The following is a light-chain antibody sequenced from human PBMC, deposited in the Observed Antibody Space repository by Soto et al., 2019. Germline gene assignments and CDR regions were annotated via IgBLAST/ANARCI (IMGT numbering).Light chain of an antibody. CDR2: GAS. V-gene: IGKV3-15*01. CDR3: QQYYYRFRPT. CDR1: QSVSNY. J-gene: IGKJ4*01. Sequence: EIVMTQSPATLSVSPGERATLSCRASQSVSNYLAWYQQKPGQVPRLLMYGASTRATDIPARFSGSGSGTEFPVTISSLQPEEFAVYYCQQYYYRFRPTFGGGTKLEIK.